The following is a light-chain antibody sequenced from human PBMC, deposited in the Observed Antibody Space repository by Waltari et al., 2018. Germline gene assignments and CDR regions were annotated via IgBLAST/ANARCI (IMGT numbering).Light chain of an antibody. Sequence: QSALTQPASVSGSPGQSITIPCTGTSSDCGSYDLCSWYQQHPGKAPKLIIYEVNERPSGVSNRFSGSKSGNTASLTISGLQAEDEADYYCCSYAGVDTFYVFGTGTKVTVL. CDR2: EVN. CDR3: CSYAGVDTFYV. V-gene: IGLV2-23*02. J-gene: IGLJ1*01. CDR1: SSDCGSYDL.